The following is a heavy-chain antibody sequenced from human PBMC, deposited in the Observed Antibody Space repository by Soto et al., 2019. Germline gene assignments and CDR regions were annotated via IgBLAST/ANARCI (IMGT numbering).Heavy chain of an antibody. CDR1: GGTFSSYA. Sequence: QVQLVQSGAEVKKPGSSVKVSCKASGGTFSSYAISWVRQAPGQGLEWMGGIIPIFGTANYAQKFQGRVSITPDEDTSPAYMGLSSLRSEGRALYYGGGDSSLSGRGGGMDVWGQGTSVTVSS. J-gene: IGHJ6*02. CDR2: IIPIFGTA. D-gene: IGHD6-6*01. V-gene: IGHV1-69*01. CDR3: GGDSSLSGRGGGMDV.